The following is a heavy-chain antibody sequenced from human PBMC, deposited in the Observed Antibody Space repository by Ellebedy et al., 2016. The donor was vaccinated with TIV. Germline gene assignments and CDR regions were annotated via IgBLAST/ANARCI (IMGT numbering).Heavy chain of an antibody. J-gene: IGHJ4*02. CDR2: IGNSDTK. V-gene: IGHV3-48*01. D-gene: IGHD3-22*01. CDR1: GFTFSSYS. CDR3: ARGAMIWIFDS. Sequence: GESLKISCAASGFTFSSYSMNWVRQAPGKGLEWVSYIGNSDTKYYADSVRGRFTISRDKAKKSVYLQMNSLRVEDTGVYYCARGAMIWIFDSWGQGTLVTVSS.